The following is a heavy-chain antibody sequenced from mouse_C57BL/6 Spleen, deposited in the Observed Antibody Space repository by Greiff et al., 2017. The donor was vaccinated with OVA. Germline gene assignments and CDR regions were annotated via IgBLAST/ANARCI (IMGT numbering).Heavy chain of an antibody. CDR2: ISSGSSTI. Sequence: EVMLVESGGGLVKPGGSLKLSCAASGFTFSDYGMHWVRQAPEKGLEWVAYISSGSSTIYYADTVKGRITISKDNSKNTLFLQITSLRSEDTAMYYYAREPHYGRSYAMDYWGTGTTVTVSS. J-gene: IGHJ4*01. CDR1: GFTFSDYG. D-gene: IGHD1-1*01. V-gene: IGHV5-17*01. CDR3: AREPHYGRSYAMDY.